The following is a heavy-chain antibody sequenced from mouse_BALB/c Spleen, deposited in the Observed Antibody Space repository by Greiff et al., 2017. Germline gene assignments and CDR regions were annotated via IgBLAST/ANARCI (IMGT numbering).Heavy chain of an antibody. Sequence: QVQLKESGPGLVAPSQSLSITCTVSGFSLTGYGVNWVRQPPGKGLEWLGMIWGDGSTDYNSALKSRLSISKDNSKSQVFLKMNSLQTDDTAMYYCAREIPPYYYGSSLWYFDVWGAGTTVTVSS. D-gene: IGHD1-1*01. CDR1: GFSLTGYG. CDR2: IWGDGST. V-gene: IGHV2-6-7*01. CDR3: AREIPPYYYGSSLWYFDV. J-gene: IGHJ1*01.